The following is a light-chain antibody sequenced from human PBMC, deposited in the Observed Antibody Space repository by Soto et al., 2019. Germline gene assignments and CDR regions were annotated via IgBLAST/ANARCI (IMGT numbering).Light chain of an antibody. Sequence: QSVLTQPAPVSGSPGQSITISCTGTSSDVGGYNFVSWYQQHPDKAPKLMIYDVTNRPSGVSNRFSGSKSGNTASLTISELQAEDEADYYCSSYTSISTYVFGTGTKVTVL. J-gene: IGLJ1*01. V-gene: IGLV2-14*01. CDR1: SSDVGGYNF. CDR3: SSYTSISTYV. CDR2: DVT.